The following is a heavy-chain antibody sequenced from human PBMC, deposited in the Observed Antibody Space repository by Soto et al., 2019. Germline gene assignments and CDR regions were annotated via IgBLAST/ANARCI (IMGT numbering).Heavy chain of an antibody. V-gene: IGHV1-69*02. CDR3: ARSIVGATWGWFDP. J-gene: IGHJ5*02. CDR1: GGTFSSYT. CDR2: IIPILGIA. Sequence: QVQLVQSGAEVKKPGSSVKVSCKASGGTFSSYTISWVRQAPGQGLEWMGRIIPILGIANYAQKFQGRVTITEDKSASTAYMELSSLRSEDTAVYYCARSIVGATWGWFDPWGQGTLVTVSS. D-gene: IGHD1-26*01.